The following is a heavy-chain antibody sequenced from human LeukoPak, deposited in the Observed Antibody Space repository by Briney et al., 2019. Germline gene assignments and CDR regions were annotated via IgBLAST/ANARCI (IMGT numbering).Heavy chain of an antibody. Sequence: SETLSLTCTVSGGSISSYYWNWIRQAPGKGLEWIGYIHYSGSTNHNSSLKSRVTISVDTSKNQYSLKLNSVTAADSSVYYCARDGVAGGLDFWGQGTLVTVSS. CDR3: ARDGVAGGLDF. J-gene: IGHJ4*02. CDR2: IHYSGST. D-gene: IGHD6-19*01. V-gene: IGHV4-59*01. CDR1: GGSISSYY.